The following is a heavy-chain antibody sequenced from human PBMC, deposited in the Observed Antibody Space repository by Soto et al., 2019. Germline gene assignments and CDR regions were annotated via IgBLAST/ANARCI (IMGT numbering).Heavy chain of an antibody. CDR1: GGSISSGDYY. CDR3: AREKVDRAMAERLFDY. D-gene: IGHD5-18*01. CDR2: IYYGGST. V-gene: IGHV4-30-4*01. Sequence: PSETLSLTCTVSGGSISSGDYYWTWIRQPPGKGLEWIGFIYYGGSTNYNPSLKSRLTILIDTSKNQFSLRLSSVTAADTAVYYCAREKVDRAMAERLFDYWGQGTPVTVSS. J-gene: IGHJ4*02.